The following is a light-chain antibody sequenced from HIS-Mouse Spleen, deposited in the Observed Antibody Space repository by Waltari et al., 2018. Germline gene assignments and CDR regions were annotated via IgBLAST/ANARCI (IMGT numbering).Light chain of an antibody. J-gene: IGLJ1*01. CDR1: SPHAVGYNS. V-gene: IGLV2-14*01. CDR3: SSYTSSSTLV. CDR2: EVS. Sequence: QSALTQPASVSGSPGQSITISCTGTSPHAVGYNSVSWYQQHPDKAPNPMIYEVSNRPSGVSNRFSGSKSGNTASLTISGLQAEDEADYYCSSYTSSSTLVFGTGTKVTVL.